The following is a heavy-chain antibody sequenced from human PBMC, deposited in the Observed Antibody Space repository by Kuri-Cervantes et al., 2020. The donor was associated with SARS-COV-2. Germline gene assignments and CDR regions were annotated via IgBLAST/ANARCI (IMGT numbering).Heavy chain of an antibody. Sequence: LRLSCTVSGGSISSGSYYWSWIRQPAGKGLEWIGYIYTSGSTNYNPSLKSRVTISVDTSKNQFSLKLSSVTAADTAVYYCARSTWALGEHRRAHDAFDIWGQGTMVTVSS. CDR3: ARSTWALGEHRRAHDAFDI. CDR1: GGSISSGSYY. CDR2: IYTSGST. D-gene: IGHD3-16*01. V-gene: IGHV4-61*09. J-gene: IGHJ3*02.